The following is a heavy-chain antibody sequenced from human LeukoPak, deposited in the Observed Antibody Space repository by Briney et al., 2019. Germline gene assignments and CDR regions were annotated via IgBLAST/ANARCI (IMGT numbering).Heavy chain of an antibody. CDR2: IYYNGDT. CDR1: GGSISSSSYY. CDR3: ARLGTAMVTYGMDV. Sequence: SETLSLTCTVSGGSISSSSYYWGWIRQPPGKGLEWIGNIYYNGDTYYNASLRSRVTISVDTSKNRFSLNLNSVTAADTAVYYCARLGTAMVTYGMDVWGQGTTVTVSS. V-gene: IGHV4-39*01. J-gene: IGHJ6*02. D-gene: IGHD5-18*01.